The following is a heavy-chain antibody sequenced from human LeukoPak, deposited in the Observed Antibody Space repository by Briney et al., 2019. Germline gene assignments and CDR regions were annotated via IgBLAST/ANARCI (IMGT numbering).Heavy chain of an antibody. CDR3: ARTPTYSYYFEY. CDR1: GYTFTDYY. D-gene: IGHD2-21*01. J-gene: IGHJ4*02. V-gene: IGHV1-2*02. Sequence: GASVKVSCKASGYTFTDYYVHWVRQAPGQGLEWMGWISPNSGGTKSAPKFQGRVTMTRDASITTAYMELSRLRSDDTAMYFCARTPTYSYYFEYWGQGTLVTVSS. CDR2: ISPNSGGT.